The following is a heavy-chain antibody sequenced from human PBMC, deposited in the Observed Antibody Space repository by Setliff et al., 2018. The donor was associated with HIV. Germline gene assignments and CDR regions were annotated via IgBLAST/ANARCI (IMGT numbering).Heavy chain of an antibody. J-gene: IGHJ1*01. V-gene: IGHV4-31*03. D-gene: IGHD4-4*01. CDR3: ASTKVTPHGRYFQH. Sequence: SETLSLTCSVSGGSISSGGYYWSWIRQHPGKGLEWIGYIYYSGSTYYNPSLKSRVTISVDTSKNQFSLKLSSVTAADTAAYYCASTKVTPHGRYFQHWGQGTLVTVSS. CDR2: IYYSGST. CDR1: GGSISSGGYY.